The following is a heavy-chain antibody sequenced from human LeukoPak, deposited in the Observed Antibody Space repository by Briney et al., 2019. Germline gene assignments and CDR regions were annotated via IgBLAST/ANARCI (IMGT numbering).Heavy chain of an antibody. CDR3: AKLVGSTSNFDY. D-gene: IGHD6-25*01. V-gene: IGHV3-30*18. J-gene: IGHJ4*02. CDR1: GFTFSSYG. CDR2: ISYDGSNK. Sequence: GRSLRLSCAASGFTFSSYGMHWVRQAPGKGLEWVAVISYDGSNKYYADSVKGRFTISRDNSKNTLYLQMNSLRAEDTAVCYCAKLVGSTSNFDYWGQGTLVTVSS.